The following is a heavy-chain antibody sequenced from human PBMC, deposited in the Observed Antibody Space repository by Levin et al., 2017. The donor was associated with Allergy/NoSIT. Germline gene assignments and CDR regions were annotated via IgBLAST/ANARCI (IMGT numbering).Heavy chain of an antibody. CDR2: ISNVGSNE. J-gene: IGHJ3*02. V-gene: IGHV3-30*18. CDR1: GSIFRSYG. CDR3: AKENSYDTIRDAFDS. D-gene: IGHD5-18*01. Sequence: HPGGSLRLSCAASGSIFRSYGMHWVRQAPGKGLEWVAVISNVGSNEYYADSVKGRFTISRDNSKNTLYLQMNSLRAEDTAVYYCAKENSYDTIRDAFDSWGQGTMVTVSS.